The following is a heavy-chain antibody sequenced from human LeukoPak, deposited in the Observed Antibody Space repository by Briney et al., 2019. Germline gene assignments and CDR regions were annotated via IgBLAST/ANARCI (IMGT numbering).Heavy chain of an antibody. CDR1: GYTFTGYY. V-gene: IGHV1-2*02. D-gene: IGHD3-22*01. CDR3: ARGHDRTADY. Sequence: GASVKVSCKASGYTFTGYYIHWVRQAPGQGLEWMGWINPDTGGTNYAQKFQGRVTMTRDTSISTAYMELSRLKSDDTAVYYCARGHDRTADYWGQGTLVTVSS. CDR2: INPDTGGT. J-gene: IGHJ4*02.